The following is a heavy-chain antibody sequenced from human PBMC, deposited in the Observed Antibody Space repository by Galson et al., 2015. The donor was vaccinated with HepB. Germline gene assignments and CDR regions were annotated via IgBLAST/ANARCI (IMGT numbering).Heavy chain of an antibody. CDR3: AKGIGKYSSSPPDY. CDR1: GFTFSSYA. J-gene: IGHJ4*02. D-gene: IGHD6-6*01. CDR2: ISGSGGST. Sequence: SLRLSCAASGFTFSSYAMSWVRQAPGKGLEWVSAISGSGGSTYYADSVKGRFTISRDNSKNTLYLQMNSLRAEDTAVYYCAKGIGKYSSSPPDYWGQGTLVTVSS. V-gene: IGHV3-23*01.